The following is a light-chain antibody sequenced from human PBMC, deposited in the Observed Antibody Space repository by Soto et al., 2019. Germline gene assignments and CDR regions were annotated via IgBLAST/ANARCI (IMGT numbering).Light chain of an antibody. CDR3: QQYNHWPLT. Sequence: EIVMTQSPATLSVSPGERATLSCRASQSVGSNLAWYQQKPGQAPRLLIYGASTRATGIPARFSGSGSGTEFTLTISSLQSEDFAVYHCQQYNHWPLTFGGGTKVEIK. CDR1: QSVGSN. V-gene: IGKV3-15*01. J-gene: IGKJ4*01. CDR2: GAS.